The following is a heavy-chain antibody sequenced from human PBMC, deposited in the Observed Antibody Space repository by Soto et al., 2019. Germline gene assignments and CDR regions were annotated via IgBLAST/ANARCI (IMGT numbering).Heavy chain of an antibody. Sequence: SVKVSCKASGGSLSTNPISWVRQAPGQGLEWMGGTGAGTGPGNHAQKFQGRLTVTADTSTSTVYMELTDLSSEDTAVYYCAGRNSGGFYRVFVACGEGTLITVST. D-gene: IGHD2-15*01. CDR3: AGRNSGGFYRVFVA. CDR1: GGSLSTNP. J-gene: IGHJ5*02. V-gene: IGHV1-69*06. CDR2: TGAGTGPG.